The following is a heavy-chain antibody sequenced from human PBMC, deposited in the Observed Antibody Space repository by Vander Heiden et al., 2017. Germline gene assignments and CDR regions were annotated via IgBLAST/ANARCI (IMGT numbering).Heavy chain of an antibody. Sequence: EVQLLESGGGLVQPGGSLRLSCAASGFTFSSYAMSWVRQAPGKGLELVSAISGSGGSTYFADSVKGRFTISRDKSKNTLYLQMNRLRAEDTGVYYCAKSSYLRDGLVISGDMDVWGQGTTVTVSS. J-gene: IGHJ6*02. CDR2: ISGSGGST. CDR3: AKSSYLRDGLVISGDMDV. CDR1: GFTFSSYA. V-gene: IGHV3-23*01. D-gene: IGHD3-22*01.